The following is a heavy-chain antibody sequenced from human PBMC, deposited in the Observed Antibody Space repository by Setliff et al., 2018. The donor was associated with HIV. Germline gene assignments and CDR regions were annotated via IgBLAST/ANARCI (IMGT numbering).Heavy chain of an antibody. Sequence: GGSLRLSCAATGFTFNSYAMSWVRQAPGKGLEWVSGISGSGGSPYYADSVKGRFTISRDNSKNTLYLQMNSLRAEDTAVYYCARPNYYDSSGSFDYWGQGTLVTVSS. CDR2: ISGSGGSP. J-gene: IGHJ4*02. CDR3: ARPNYYDSSGSFDY. CDR1: GFTFNSYA. D-gene: IGHD3-22*01. V-gene: IGHV3-23*01.